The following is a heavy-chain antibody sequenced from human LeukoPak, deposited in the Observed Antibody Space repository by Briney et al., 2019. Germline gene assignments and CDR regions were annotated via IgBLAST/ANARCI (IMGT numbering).Heavy chain of an antibody. V-gene: IGHV1-69*13. CDR3: ARRRCSGGSCYQVSKYYYYYYMDV. D-gene: IGHD2-15*01. CDR2: IIPIFGTA. J-gene: IGHJ6*03. CDR1: GGTFSSYA. Sequence: ASVKVSCKASGGTFSSYAISWVRQAPGQGLEWMGGIIPIFGTANYAQKFQGRVTITADESTSTAYMELSSLRSEDTAVYYCARRRCSGGSCYQVSKYYYYYYMDVWGKGTTVTVSS.